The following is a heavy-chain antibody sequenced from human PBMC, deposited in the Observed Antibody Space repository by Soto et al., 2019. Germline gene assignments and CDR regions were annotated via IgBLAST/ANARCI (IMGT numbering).Heavy chain of an antibody. Sequence: SETLSLTCTVSGGSISNYYWSWIRQPPGRGLEWIGHIFYSGSTNYNPALKSRVTISVDTSKNQFSLKLSSVTAADTAVYYCARLSGYSGYDFDYWGQGTLVTVSS. J-gene: IGHJ4*02. CDR3: ARLSGYSGYDFDY. D-gene: IGHD5-12*01. V-gene: IGHV4-59*01. CDR2: IFYSGST. CDR1: GGSISNYY.